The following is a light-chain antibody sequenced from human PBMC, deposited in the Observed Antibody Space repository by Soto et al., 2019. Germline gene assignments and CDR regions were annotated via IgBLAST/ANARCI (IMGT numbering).Light chain of an antibody. Sequence: EIVMTQSPATLSVSPGERATLSCRASQGVSTNLAWYQQRPDQAPRLLIYGASTRATGIPARVSGSASGTEFTLTISSLQSEDFAVYYCQQYYNWPRTFGQGTRLEIK. V-gene: IGKV3-15*01. CDR3: QQYYNWPRT. J-gene: IGKJ5*01. CDR2: GAS. CDR1: QGVSTN.